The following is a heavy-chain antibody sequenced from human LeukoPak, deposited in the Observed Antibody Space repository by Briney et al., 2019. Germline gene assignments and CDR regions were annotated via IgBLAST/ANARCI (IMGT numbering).Heavy chain of an antibody. Sequence: GGSLRLSCAASGFTFSNSWMSWVRQAPGKGLEWVATIKPDGSAQYYVDSVKGRFTISRDNAKNSLFLQINSLRAEDTAVYYCAKDLEGATPPGFDYWGQGTLVTVSS. CDR3: AKDLEGATPPGFDY. V-gene: IGHV3-7*03. D-gene: IGHD1-26*01. CDR2: IKPDGSAQ. J-gene: IGHJ4*02. CDR1: GFTFSNSW.